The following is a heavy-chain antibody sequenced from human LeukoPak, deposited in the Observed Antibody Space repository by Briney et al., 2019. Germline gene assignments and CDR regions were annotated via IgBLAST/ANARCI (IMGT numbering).Heavy chain of an antibody. J-gene: IGHJ4*02. CDR3: ATGSPAAGTFPNCCYFDY. V-gene: IGHV1-24*01. Sequence: VKVSCKLSGYTLTELSMYWVRLAPGEGLEWMGGFGAEDGETIYAQKFQGRVTMTEDTSTDTAYMELSSLRSEDTAVYYCATGSPAAGTFPNCCYFDYWGQGTLVTVSS. D-gene: IGHD6-13*01. CDR2: FGAEDGET. CDR1: GYTLTELS.